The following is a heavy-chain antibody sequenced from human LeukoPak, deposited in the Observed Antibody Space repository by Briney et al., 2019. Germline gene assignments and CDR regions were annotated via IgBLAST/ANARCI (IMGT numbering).Heavy chain of an antibody. CDR3: AKGRAGMLRGVCDY. J-gene: IGHJ4*02. V-gene: IGHV3-30*18. D-gene: IGHD3-10*01. CDR1: GFTFSSYG. Sequence: RPGGSLRLSCAASGFTFSSYGMHWVRQAPGKGLEWVAVISYDGNKKYYGESVKGRFTISRDNSKNTLYLQMNSLRTEDTAVYYCAKGRAGMLRGVCDYWGQGTLVSVSS. CDR2: ISYDGNKK.